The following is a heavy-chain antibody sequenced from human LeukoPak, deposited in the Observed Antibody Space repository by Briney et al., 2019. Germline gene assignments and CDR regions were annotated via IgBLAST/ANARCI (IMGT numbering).Heavy chain of an antibody. CDR2: INPNSGGT. CDR1: GYTFTGYY. V-gene: IGHV1-2*06. J-gene: IGHJ3*02. D-gene: IGHD3-22*01. CDR3: ARDSVPYYYDSSGTNAFDI. Sequence: ASVKVSCKASGYTFTGYYMHWVRQAPGQGLEWMGRINPNSGGTNYAQKFQGRVTMTRDTSISTAYKELSRLRSDDTAVYYCARDSVPYYYDSSGTNAFDIWGQGTMVTVSS.